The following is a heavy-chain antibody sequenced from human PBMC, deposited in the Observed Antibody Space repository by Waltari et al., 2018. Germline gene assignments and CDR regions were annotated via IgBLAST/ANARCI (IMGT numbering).Heavy chain of an antibody. CDR2: IKQDGSEK. J-gene: IGHJ6*03. CDR3: ARAGGNAYYYYYYMDV. Sequence: EVQLVESGGCLVQPGGSLRLSCAASGFTFSSYWMSWVRQAPGKGLEWVANIKQDGSEKYYVDSVKGRFTISRDNAKNSLYLQMNSLRAEDTAVYYCARAGGNAYYYYYYMDVWGKGTTVTVSS. D-gene: IGHD2-15*01. CDR1: GFTFSSYW. V-gene: IGHV3-7*01.